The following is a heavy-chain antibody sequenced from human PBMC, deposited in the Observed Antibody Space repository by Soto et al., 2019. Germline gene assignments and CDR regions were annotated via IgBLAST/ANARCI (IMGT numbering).Heavy chain of an antibody. J-gene: IGHJ4*02. Sequence: PSETLSLTCAVSGGSVSSGSYYWGWIRQPPGKRLEWIGSIYDSGSTNYNPSLKSRVTISVDKSKNQFSLKLSSVTAADTAVYYCASQVPHYYYDSSGYAYWGQGTLVTVSS. CDR1: GGSVSSGSYY. D-gene: IGHD3-22*01. CDR2: IYDSGST. V-gene: IGHV4-39*07. CDR3: ASQVPHYYYDSSGYAY.